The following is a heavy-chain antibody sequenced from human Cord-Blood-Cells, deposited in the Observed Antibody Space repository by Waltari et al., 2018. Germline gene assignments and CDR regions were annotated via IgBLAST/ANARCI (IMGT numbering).Heavy chain of an antibody. CDR1: GGPISSSSYY. CDR3: ASEYSSSSNWFDP. CDR2: SYDSGST. D-gene: IGHD6-6*01. Sequence: QLQLQESGPGLVKPSETLSLTCTVSGGPISSSSYYWGGIRQPPWKGLEWIGSSYDSGSTYYNPSLKSRVTISVDTSKNQFSLKLSSVTAADTAVYYCASEYSSSSNWFDPWAREPWSPSPQ. J-gene: IGHJ5*02. V-gene: IGHV4-39*01.